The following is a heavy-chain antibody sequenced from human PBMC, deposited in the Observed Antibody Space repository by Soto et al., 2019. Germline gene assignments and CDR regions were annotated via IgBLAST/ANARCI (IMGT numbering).Heavy chain of an antibody. CDR2: MNPNSGNT. V-gene: IGHV1-8*01. Sequence: GASVKVSCKASGYTFTSYDINWVRQATGQGLERMGWMNPNSGNTGYAQKFQGRVTMTRNTSISTAYMELSSLRSEDTAVYYCSRGRLTGYCSSTSCLQFDPWGQGTLVTVSS. J-gene: IGHJ5*02. CDR3: SRGRLTGYCSSTSCLQFDP. D-gene: IGHD2-2*01. CDR1: GYTFTSYD.